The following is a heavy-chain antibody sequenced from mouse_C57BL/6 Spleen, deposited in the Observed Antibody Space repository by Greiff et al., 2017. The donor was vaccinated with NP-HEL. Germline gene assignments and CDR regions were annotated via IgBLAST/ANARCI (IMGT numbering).Heavy chain of an antibody. D-gene: IGHD1-1*01. CDR1: GYTFTDYY. J-gene: IGHJ4*01. Sequence: VKLMESGAELVRPGASVKLSCKASGYTFTDYYINWVKQRPGQGLEWIARIYPGSGNTYYNEKFKGKATLTAEKSSSTAYMQLSSLTSEDSAVYFCARETTIVAEAIDYWGQGTSVTVSS. CDR2: IYPGSGNT. CDR3: ARETTIVAEAIDY. V-gene: IGHV1-76*01.